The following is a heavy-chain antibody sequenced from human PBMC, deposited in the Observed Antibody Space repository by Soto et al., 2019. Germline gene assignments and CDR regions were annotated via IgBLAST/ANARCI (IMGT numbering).Heavy chain of an antibody. V-gene: IGHV3-30*18. CDR2: ISYDGINE. D-gene: IGHD1-1*01. Sequence: GGSLRLSCAVSGFSFSTYGMHWVRQAPGKGLEWVAVISYDGINEYYADSVEGRFTISRDNSKSTLYLQMNSLRAEDTAIYFCAKDRIWKVEPIGIFDYWGQGSLVTVSS. CDR1: GFSFSTYG. J-gene: IGHJ4*02. CDR3: AKDRIWKVEPIGIFDY.